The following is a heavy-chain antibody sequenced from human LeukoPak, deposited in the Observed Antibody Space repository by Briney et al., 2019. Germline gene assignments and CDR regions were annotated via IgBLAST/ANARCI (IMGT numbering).Heavy chain of an antibody. V-gene: IGHV4-59*04. CDR3: ARLFFVIDT. CDR1: GGSINGYF. D-gene: IGHD3-3*01. Sequence: SETLSLTCTVSGGSINGYFWSWIRQPPGEGLECIGTVHYSGSTFYNPSLKSRVNISVDTSKNQFSLQLSSVTAADTAVYYCARLFFVIDTWGQGTLVTVSS. J-gene: IGHJ5*02. CDR2: VHYSGST.